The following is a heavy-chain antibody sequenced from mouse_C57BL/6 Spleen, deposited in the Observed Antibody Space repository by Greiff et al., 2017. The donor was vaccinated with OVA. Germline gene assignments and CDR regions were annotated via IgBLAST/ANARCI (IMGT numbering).Heavy chain of an antibody. CDR3: ARSSNYDFDY. V-gene: IGHV5-6*02. J-gene: IGHJ2*01. D-gene: IGHD2-5*01. Sequence: EVKLVESGGDLVKPGGSLKLSCAASGFTFSSYGMSWVRQTPDKRLEWVATISSGGSYTYYPDSVKGRFTISRDNAKNTLYLQMSSLKSEDTAMYYCARSSNYDFDYWGQGTTLTVSS. CDR1: GFTFSSYG. CDR2: ISSGGSYT.